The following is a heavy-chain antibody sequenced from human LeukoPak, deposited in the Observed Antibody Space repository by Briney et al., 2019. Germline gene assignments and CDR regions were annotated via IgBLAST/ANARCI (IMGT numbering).Heavy chain of an antibody. CDR2: ISSSSSYT. D-gene: IGHD4-11*01. Sequence: GSLRLSCAASGFTFSDYYMSWIRQAPGKGLEWVPYISSSSSYTNYADSVKGRFTISRDNAKNSLYLQMNSLRAEDTAVYYCARAPHYSNYGPYYYGMDVWGQGTTVTVSS. J-gene: IGHJ6*02. CDR1: GFTFSDYY. CDR3: ARAPHYSNYGPYYYGMDV. V-gene: IGHV3-11*06.